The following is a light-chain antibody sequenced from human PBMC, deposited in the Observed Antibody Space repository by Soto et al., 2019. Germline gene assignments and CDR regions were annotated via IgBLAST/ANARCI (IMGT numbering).Light chain of an antibody. V-gene: IGKV3-15*01. CDR1: QSVSIH. CDR3: QQYSNWPPIT. Sequence: ETVMTQSPGTLSVSLGESATLSCRASQSVSIHLAWYQQKPGQAPRLLIYDTSTRATGIPARFSGSGSGTEFTLTISSLQSEDFAVYYCQQYSNWPPITFGQGTRLENK. J-gene: IGKJ5*01. CDR2: DTS.